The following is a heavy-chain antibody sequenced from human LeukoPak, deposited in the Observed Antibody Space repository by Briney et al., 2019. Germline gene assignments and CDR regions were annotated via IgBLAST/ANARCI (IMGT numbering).Heavy chain of an antibody. CDR2: IWYDGSNQ. CDR3: RRTIDY. Sequence: GGSLRLSCAASGFTFSSYGMHWVRQAPGKGLEWVAVIWYDGSNQYYADSVKGRFTISRDNSKNTLYLHMNSLRAEDTAVYYCRRTIDYWGQGTLVTVSS. J-gene: IGHJ4*02. CDR1: GFTFSSYG. V-gene: IGHV3-33*01.